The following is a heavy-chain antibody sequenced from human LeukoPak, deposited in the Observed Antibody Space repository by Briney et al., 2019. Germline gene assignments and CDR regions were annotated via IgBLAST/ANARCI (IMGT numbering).Heavy chain of an antibody. CDR3: ARRPGLRWDSSGYDY. Sequence: SETLSLTCTVSGGSIISYYWSWIRQPPGKGLEWIGYTYYSGSTNYNPSLKSRVSISVDTSKNQFSLKLSSVTAADTAVYYCARRPGLRWDSSGYDYWGQGTLVTVSS. J-gene: IGHJ4*02. V-gene: IGHV4-59*08. D-gene: IGHD3-22*01. CDR1: GGSIISYY. CDR2: TYYSGST.